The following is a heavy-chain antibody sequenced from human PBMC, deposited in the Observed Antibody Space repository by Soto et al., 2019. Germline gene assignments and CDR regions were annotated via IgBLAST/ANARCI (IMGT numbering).Heavy chain of an antibody. D-gene: IGHD6-13*01. Sequence: ASVKVSCRASGYTFTNYDISWVRQAAGQGLEWMGWINPNSGGTNYAQKFQGWVTMTRDTSISTAYMELSRLRSDDTAVYYCAREVRYSSSNYYYGMDVWGQGTTVTVSS. CDR2: INPNSGGT. CDR1: GYTFTNYD. CDR3: AREVRYSSSNYYYGMDV. V-gene: IGHV1-2*04. J-gene: IGHJ6*02.